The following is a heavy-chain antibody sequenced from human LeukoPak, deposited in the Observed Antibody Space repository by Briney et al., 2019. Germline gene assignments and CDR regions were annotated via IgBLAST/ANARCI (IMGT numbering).Heavy chain of an antibody. V-gene: IGHV4-31*03. CDR3: ARASDSGYDSCFDY. J-gene: IGHJ4*02. Sequence: SQTLSLTCTVSGGSISSGGYYWSWIRQHPGKGLEWIGYIYYSGSTYYNPSLKSRVTISVDTSKNQFSLKLSSVTAADTAVYYCARASDSGYDSCFDYWGQGTLVTVSS. D-gene: IGHD5-12*01. CDR1: GGSISSGGYY. CDR2: IYYSGST.